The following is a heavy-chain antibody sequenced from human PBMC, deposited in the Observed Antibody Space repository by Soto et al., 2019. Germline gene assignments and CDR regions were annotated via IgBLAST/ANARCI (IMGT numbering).Heavy chain of an antibody. Sequence: VGSLRLSCAASGFTFSSYGMHWVRHAPGKGLEWVAVISYDGSNKYYADSVKGRFTISRDNSKNTLYLQMNSLRAEDMAVYYCAKDRNSGSWGYYFDYWGQGTLVTVSS. J-gene: IGHJ4*02. V-gene: IGHV3-30*18. D-gene: IGHD6-13*01. CDR1: GFTFSSYG. CDR3: AKDRNSGSWGYYFDY. CDR2: ISYDGSNK.